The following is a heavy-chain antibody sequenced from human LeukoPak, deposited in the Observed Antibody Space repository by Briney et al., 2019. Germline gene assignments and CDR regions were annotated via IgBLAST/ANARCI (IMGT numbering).Heavy chain of an antibody. D-gene: IGHD3-3*01. CDR2: IYYSGST. CDR1: GGSISSSYY. J-gene: IGHJ5*02. CDR3: ARRDLWSVKAWFDP. Sequence: SATLSLTCTVSGGSISSSYYWGWIRQPPGKGLEWIGSIYYSGSTYYNPSLKSRVTISVDTSKNQFSLKLSSVTAADTAVYYCARRDLWSVKAWFDPWGQGTLVTVSS. V-gene: IGHV4-39*01.